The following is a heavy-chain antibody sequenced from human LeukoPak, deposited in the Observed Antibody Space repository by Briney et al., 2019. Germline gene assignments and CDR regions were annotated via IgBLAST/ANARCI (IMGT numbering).Heavy chain of an antibody. V-gene: IGHV4-34*01. CDR3: ARVYCSGGSCYAYFDY. Sequence: PSETLSLTCAVYGGSFSGYYWSWIRQPPGKGLEWIGEINHSGSTNYNPSLTSRVTISVDTSKNQFSLKLSSVTAADTAVYYCARVYCSGGSCYAYFDYWGQGTLVTVSS. CDR2: INHSGST. CDR1: GGSFSGYY. J-gene: IGHJ4*02. D-gene: IGHD2-15*01.